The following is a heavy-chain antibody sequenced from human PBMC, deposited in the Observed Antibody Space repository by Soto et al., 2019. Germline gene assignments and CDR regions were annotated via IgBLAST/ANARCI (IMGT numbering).Heavy chain of an antibody. CDR2: IYPGNGKT. D-gene: IGHD2-21*02. J-gene: IGHJ4*02. CDR3: ARGSVTGPFYFEN. CDR1: GYSFTTHT. Sequence: ASVKVSCKTSGYSFTTHTLHWVRQTPGHGLQWMGWIYPGNGKTKYSQQRFQGRVTLTSDTSASTAYLELSSLRSEDTAMYYCARGSVTGPFYFENWGQGTLVTVTS. V-gene: IGHV1-3*01.